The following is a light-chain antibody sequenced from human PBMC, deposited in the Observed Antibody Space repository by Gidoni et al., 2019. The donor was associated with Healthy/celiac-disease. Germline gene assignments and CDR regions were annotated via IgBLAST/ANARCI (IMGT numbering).Light chain of an antibody. Sequence: DIVMTQSPLSLPVTPGEPASISCRSSQSLLYSNGYNYLDWYLQKPGQSPQLLIYLGSNRASGVPDRFSGSGSGTDFTLKISRVEDEDVGVYYCMQALQTPYTFGQXTKLEIK. CDR1: QSLLYSNGYNY. CDR2: LGS. V-gene: IGKV2-28*01. J-gene: IGKJ2*01. CDR3: MQALQTPYT.